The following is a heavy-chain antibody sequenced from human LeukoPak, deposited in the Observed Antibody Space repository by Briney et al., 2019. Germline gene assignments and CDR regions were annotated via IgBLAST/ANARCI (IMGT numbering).Heavy chain of an antibody. D-gene: IGHD2-2*01. J-gene: IGHJ6*03. CDR3: TRGYCSSTSCLYYYYMDV. V-gene: IGHV1-69*13. Sequence: AASVKVSCKASGGTFSSYAISWVRQAPGQGLEWMGGIIPIFGTANYAQKFQGRVTITADESTSTAYMELSSLRSEDTAVYYCTRGYCSSTSCLYYYYMDVWGKGTTVTVSS. CDR2: IIPIFGTA. CDR1: GGTFSSYA.